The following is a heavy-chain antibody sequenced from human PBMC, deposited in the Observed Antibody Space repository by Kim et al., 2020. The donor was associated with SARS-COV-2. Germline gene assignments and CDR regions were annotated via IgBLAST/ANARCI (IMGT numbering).Heavy chain of an antibody. CDR1: GYTFTGHH. Sequence: ASVKVSCKASGYTFTGHHMHWVRQAPGQGLEWMGRINTYSGDTNYPQKFQGRVTMTRDTSISTAYMELSSLRSDDTAMYYCARVVYCGGDCSSRYYYGLD. J-gene: IGHJ6*01. CDR3: ARVVYCGGDCSSRYYYGLD. CDR2: INTYSGDT. V-gene: IGHV1-2*06. D-gene: IGHD2-21*02.